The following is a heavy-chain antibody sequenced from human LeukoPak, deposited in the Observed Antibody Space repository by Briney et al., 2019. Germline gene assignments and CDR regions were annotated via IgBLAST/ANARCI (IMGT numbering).Heavy chain of an antibody. D-gene: IGHD6-19*01. CDR3: AKDPYSSGWYYFDY. CDR1: GFTLYDYA. Sequence: GGSLRLSCAAPGFTLYDYAMHWVRQAPGKGLGGVSGISWNSGSIGYADSVKGRFTISRDNAKNSLYLQMNSLRAEDTALYYCAKDPYSSGWYYFDYWGQGTLVTVSS. V-gene: IGHV3-9*01. J-gene: IGHJ4*02. CDR2: ISWNSGSI.